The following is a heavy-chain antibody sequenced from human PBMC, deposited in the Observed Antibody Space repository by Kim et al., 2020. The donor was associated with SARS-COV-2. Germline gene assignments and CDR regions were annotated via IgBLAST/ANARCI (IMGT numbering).Heavy chain of an antibody. D-gene: IGHD6-19*01. CDR2: IKSKTDGGTT. V-gene: IGHV3-15*01. CDR3: TTDMLEYSSGWYVDY. J-gene: IGHJ4*02. Sequence: GGSLRLSCAASGFTFSNAWMSWVRQAPGKGLEWVGRIKSKTDGGTTDYAAPVKGRFTISRDDSKNTLYLQMNSLKTEDTAVYYCTTDMLEYSSGWYVDYWGQGTLVTVSS. CDR1: GFTFSNAW.